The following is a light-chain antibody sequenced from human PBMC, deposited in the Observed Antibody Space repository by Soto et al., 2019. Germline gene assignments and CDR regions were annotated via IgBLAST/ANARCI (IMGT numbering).Light chain of an antibody. J-gene: IGKJ1*01. V-gene: IGKV3-20*01. Sequence: EIVLTHSPGTLSLSPGERATLSCRASQIVDTNYLAWYQQRPGQAPRSIILGASGSATGIPASLSGRGSARAYTLTMGRLATEGFAVEYWEEYCSLAWACGRGTKV. CDR3: EEYCSLAWA. CDR2: GAS. CDR1: QIVDTNY.